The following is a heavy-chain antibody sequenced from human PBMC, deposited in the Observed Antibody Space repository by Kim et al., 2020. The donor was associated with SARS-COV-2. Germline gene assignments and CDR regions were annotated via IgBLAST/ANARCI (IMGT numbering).Heavy chain of an antibody. CDR1: GGSISSSSYY. V-gene: IGHV4-39*07. J-gene: IGHJ3*02. Sequence: SETLSLTCTVSGGSISSSSYYWGWIRQPPGKGLEWIGSIYYSGSTYYNPSLKSRVTISVDTSKNQFSLKLSSVTAADTVVYYCARAYSFFLEWLLDAFDIWGQGTMVTVSS. CDR2: IYYSGST. CDR3: ARAYSFFLEWLLDAFDI. D-gene: IGHD3-3*01.